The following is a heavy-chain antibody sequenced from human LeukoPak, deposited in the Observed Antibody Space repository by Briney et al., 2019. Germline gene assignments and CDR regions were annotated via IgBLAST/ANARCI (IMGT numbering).Heavy chain of an antibody. CDR1: GFTFTNYA. J-gene: IGHJ4*02. V-gene: IGHV3-23*01. Sequence: GGSLRLSCAASGFTFTNYAMSWVRQASGKGLEWVSGMSGRGVSTYYADSVKGRFTISSDNSKNTLYLQMNSLRAEDKAIYYCAKDCNGGNCYIDYWGQGTLVTVAS. D-gene: IGHD2-15*01. CDR2: MSGRGVST. CDR3: AKDCNGGNCYIDY.